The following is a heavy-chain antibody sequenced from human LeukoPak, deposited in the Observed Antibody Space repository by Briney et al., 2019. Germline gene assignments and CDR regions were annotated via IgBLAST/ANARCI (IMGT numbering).Heavy chain of an antibody. CDR3: ASLAVAGLSEGY. V-gene: IGHV4-61*01. D-gene: IGHD6-19*01. CDR1: GGSVSSGSYY. J-gene: IGHJ4*02. Sequence: PSETLSLTCTVSGGSVSSGSYYWSWIRLPPGKGLEWIGYIYYDGSTNYIPSLKSRVTISAETSKNQFSLKLRSVTAADTAVYYCASLAVAGLSEGYWGQGTLVIVSS. CDR2: IYYDGST.